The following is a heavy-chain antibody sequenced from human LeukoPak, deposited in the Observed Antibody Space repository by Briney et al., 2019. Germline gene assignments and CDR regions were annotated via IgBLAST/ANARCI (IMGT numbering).Heavy chain of an antibody. CDR3: ARSEVSIYGVAPNWFDP. CDR1: GGSMSSGDYF. D-gene: IGHD3-3*02. V-gene: IGHV4-31*03. CDR2: IHYSGNT. J-gene: IGHJ5*02. Sequence: SEPLSLTCTVSGGSMSSGDYFWNWIRQFPGKGLEWIGYIHYSGNTYYNSSLESRVTISLSTSQNLFSLRLSSVIAADTAVYYCARSEVSIYGVAPNWFDPWGQGTLVTVSS.